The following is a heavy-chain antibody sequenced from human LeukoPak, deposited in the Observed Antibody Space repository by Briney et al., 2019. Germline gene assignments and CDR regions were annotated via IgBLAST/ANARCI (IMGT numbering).Heavy chain of an antibody. V-gene: IGHV4-31*03. CDR1: GGSASSGGYY. Sequence: SETLSLTCTVSGGSASSGGYYWSWIRQHPGKGLEWIGYIYYSGSTYYNPSLKSRVTISVDTSKNQFSLKLSSVTAADTAVYYCARGLTIFGVVTPRTYYFDYWGQGTLVTVSS. J-gene: IGHJ4*02. CDR3: ARGLTIFGVVTPRTYYFDY. D-gene: IGHD3-3*01. CDR2: IYYSGST.